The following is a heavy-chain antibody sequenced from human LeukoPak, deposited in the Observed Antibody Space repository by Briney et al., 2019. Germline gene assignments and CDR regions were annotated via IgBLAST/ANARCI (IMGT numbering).Heavy chain of an antibody. CDR2: ISYDGSNK. J-gene: IGHJ4*02. D-gene: IGHD1-26*01. CDR3: ARGSGSYLYYFDS. V-gene: IGHV3-30*04. CDR1: GFTFSNYP. Sequence: GRSLRLSCAASGFTFSNYPMHWVRQGPGKGLEWVALISYDGSNKYYADSVKGRFTISRDNSKNTLYLQMTSLRAEDTAVYYCARGSGSYLYYFDSWGQGTLVTVSS.